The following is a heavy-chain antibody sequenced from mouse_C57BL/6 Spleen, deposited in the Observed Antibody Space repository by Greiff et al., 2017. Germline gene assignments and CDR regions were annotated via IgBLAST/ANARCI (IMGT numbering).Heavy chain of an antibody. CDR1: GYAFSSSW. CDR3: ARGYGSSYKDY. D-gene: IGHD1-1*01. Sequence: QVQLQQSGPELVKPGASVKISCKASGYAFSSSWMNWVKQRPGKGLEWIGRIYPGDGDTNYNGKFKGKATLTADKSSSTAYMQLSSLTSEDSAVYFCARGYGSSYKDYWGQGTTLTVSS. CDR2: IYPGDGDT. V-gene: IGHV1-82*01. J-gene: IGHJ2*01.